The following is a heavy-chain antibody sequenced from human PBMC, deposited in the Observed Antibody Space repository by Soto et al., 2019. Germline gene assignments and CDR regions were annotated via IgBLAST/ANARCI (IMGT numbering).Heavy chain of an antibody. D-gene: IGHD3-10*01. V-gene: IGHV3-72*01. Sequence: EVQLVESGGGLVQPGGSLRLSCVASGFIFSDHFMDWVRQVPGKGLEWVARIKTKAISYATQYAASVQGRFTVSRDDSRNFFFLPIDNLGGGDPAVYFCACPELVGSCRGRDFGFRGRGTLVTVSS. CDR1: GFIFSDHF. J-gene: IGHJ2*01. CDR2: IKTKAISYAT. CDR3: ACPELVGSCRGRDFGF.